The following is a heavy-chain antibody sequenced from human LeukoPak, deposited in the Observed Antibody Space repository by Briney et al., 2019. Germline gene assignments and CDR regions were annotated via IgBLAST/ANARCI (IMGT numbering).Heavy chain of an antibody. CDR2: IYYSGNT. CDR3: ARRNKAVPGDAFDM. J-gene: IGHJ3*02. CDR1: GGSISSYY. V-gene: IGHV4-59*04. D-gene: IGHD6-19*01. Sequence: SETLSLTCTVSGGSISSYYWSWIRQPPGKGLEWIGNIYYSGNTYYNPSLKSRVTISVDTSKNQFSLKLRSVTAADTAVFYCARRNKAVPGDAFDMWGQGTMVTVSS.